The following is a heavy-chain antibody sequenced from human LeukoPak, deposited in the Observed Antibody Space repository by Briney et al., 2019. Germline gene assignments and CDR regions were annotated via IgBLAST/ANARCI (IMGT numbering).Heavy chain of an antibody. V-gene: IGHV4-34*01. CDR1: GGSFSGYY. D-gene: IGHD3-22*01. Sequence: SETLSLTCAVYGGSFSGYYWSWIRQPPGKGLEWIGEINHSGSTNYNPSLKSRVTISVDTSKNQFSLKLSSVTAADTAVYYCARADYETSGYYAGYFHHWGQGTLVTVSS. CDR2: INHSGST. CDR3: ARADYETSGYYAGYFHH. J-gene: IGHJ1*01.